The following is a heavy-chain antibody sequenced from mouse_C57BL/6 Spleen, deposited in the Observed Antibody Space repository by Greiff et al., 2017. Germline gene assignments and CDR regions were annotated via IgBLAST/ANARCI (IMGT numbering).Heavy chain of an antibody. D-gene: IGHD1-1*01. J-gene: IGHJ1*03. V-gene: IGHV1-80*01. CDR2: IYPADGYT. Sequence: VQLQQSGAELVKPGASVKISCKASGYAFTSYWMHWVKQRPGQGLEWIGQIYPADGYTNYNGKFKGKATLTADKSSSPAYMQLSSLTSEDSAVYCCAGEHYCGSSLWYFDVWGTGTTVTVSS. CDR3: AGEHYCGSSLWYFDV. CDR1: GYAFTSYW.